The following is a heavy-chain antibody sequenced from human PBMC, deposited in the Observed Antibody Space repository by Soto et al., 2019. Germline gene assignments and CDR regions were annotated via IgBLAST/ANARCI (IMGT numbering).Heavy chain of an antibody. J-gene: IGHJ6*02. CDR2: ISAYNGNT. D-gene: IGHD2-15*01. Sequence: QVQLVQSGAEVKKPGASVKVSCKASGYTFTSYGISWVRQAPGQGLEWMGWISAYNGNTNYAQKLQGRVTMTTDTYTSTAYMELRSLRSDDTAVYYCAREGYCSGGSCFSGWVGYYYYGMDVWGQGTTVTVSS. V-gene: IGHV1-18*01. CDR1: GYTFTSYG. CDR3: AREGYCSGGSCFSGWVGYYYYGMDV.